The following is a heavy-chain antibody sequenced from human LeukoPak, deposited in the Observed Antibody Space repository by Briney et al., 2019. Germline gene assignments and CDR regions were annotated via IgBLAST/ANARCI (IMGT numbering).Heavy chain of an antibody. CDR2: IRYDGSNK. Sequence: GGSLRLSCGASGFTFSSYGMHWVRQAPGKGLEWVAFIRYDGSNKYYADYVKGRFTISRDNSKNTLYLQMNSLRAEDTAVYYCAKTTDNYYYYYMDVWGKGTTVTVSS. D-gene: IGHD4-17*01. CDR1: GFTFSSYG. J-gene: IGHJ6*03. V-gene: IGHV3-30*02. CDR3: AKTTDNYYYYYMDV.